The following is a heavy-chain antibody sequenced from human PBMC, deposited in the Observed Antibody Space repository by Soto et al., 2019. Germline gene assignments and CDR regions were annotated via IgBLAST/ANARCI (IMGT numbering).Heavy chain of an antibody. V-gene: IGHV3-23*01. Sequence: GLSLRLSCAASEFTFSSYAMSWVRQAPGKGLEWVSAISGSGGSTYYADSVKGRFTISRDNSKNTLYLQMNSLRAEDTAVYYCALSTEYYFDYWGQGTLVTVSS. CDR1: EFTFSSYA. CDR2: ISGSGGST. J-gene: IGHJ4*02. CDR3: ALSTEYYFDY. D-gene: IGHD4-17*01.